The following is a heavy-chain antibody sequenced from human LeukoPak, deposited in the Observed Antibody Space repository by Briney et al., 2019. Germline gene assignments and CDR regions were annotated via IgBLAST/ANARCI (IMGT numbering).Heavy chain of an antibody. CDR3: AKEGPRLRFLEWLLSTGYFDY. CDR2: ISGSGGST. J-gene: IGHJ4*02. CDR1: GFTLSSYA. D-gene: IGHD3-3*01. Sequence: PGGSLRLSCAASGFTLSSYAMSWVRQAPGKGLEWVSAISGSGGSTYYADSVKGRFTISRDNSKNTLYLQMNSLRAEDTAVYYCAKEGPRLRFLEWLLSTGYFDYWGQGTLVTVSS. V-gene: IGHV3-23*01.